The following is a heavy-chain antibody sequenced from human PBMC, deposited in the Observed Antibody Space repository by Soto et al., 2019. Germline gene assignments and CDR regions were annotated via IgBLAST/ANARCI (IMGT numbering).Heavy chain of an antibody. Sequence: GGSRRRSWAASGSTFSSYAMSWVRQAPGKGLEWVSAISGSGGSTYYADSVNGRFTISRDNSKNTLYLQMNSLRAEDTAVYYCAKDPLEIQLWPKYYFDYWGQGTLVTVSS. V-gene: IGHV3-23*01. CDR3: AKDPLEIQLWPKYYFDY. D-gene: IGHD5-18*01. CDR1: GSTFSSYA. CDR2: ISGSGGST. J-gene: IGHJ4*02.